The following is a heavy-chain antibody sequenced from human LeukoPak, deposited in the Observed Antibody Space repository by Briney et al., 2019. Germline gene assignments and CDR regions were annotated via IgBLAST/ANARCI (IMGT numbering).Heavy chain of an antibody. CDR1: GDSISSYY. Sequence: SETLSLTCTVSGDSISSYYWSWIRQPPGKGLEWIASIYYSGITSYNPSLKSRVIISVHTSKNQFSLKLSSVTAADAAVYYCARDQSGSYIFDYWGQGTLVTVSS. CDR3: ARDQSGSYIFDY. J-gene: IGHJ4*02. V-gene: IGHV4-59*01. D-gene: IGHD1-26*01. CDR2: IYYSGIT.